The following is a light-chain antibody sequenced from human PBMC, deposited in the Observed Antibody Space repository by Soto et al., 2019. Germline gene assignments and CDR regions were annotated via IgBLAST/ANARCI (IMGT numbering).Light chain of an antibody. CDR2: DAS. V-gene: IGKV3-11*01. CDR3: QQRSNWPPT. J-gene: IGKJ2*01. Sequence: EIGLTQSPATLSLSPGQRATLSCRASQSVSSYLAWYQQKPGQAPRLLIFDASNRATGIPARFSGSGSGTDFTLTISSLEPEDFALYYCQQRSNWPPTFGQGTKLEIK. CDR1: QSVSSY.